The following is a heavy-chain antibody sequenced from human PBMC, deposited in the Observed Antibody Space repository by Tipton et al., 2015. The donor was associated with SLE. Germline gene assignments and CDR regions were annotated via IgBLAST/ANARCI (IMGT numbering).Heavy chain of an antibody. V-gene: IGHV4-59*08. D-gene: IGHD5-24*01. Sequence: TLSLTCTVSGGSISSYYWSWIRQPPGKGLEWFGSIYYSGSTYYNPSLKSRATISVDTSKNQFSLKLSSVTAADTAVYYCARHDKGRDGYNWHAFDIWGHGTMVTVSS. J-gene: IGHJ3*02. CDR1: GGSISSYY. CDR2: IYYSGST. CDR3: ARHDKGRDGYNWHAFDI.